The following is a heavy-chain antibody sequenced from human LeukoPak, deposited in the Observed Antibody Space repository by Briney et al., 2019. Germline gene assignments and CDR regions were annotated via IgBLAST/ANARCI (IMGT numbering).Heavy chain of an antibody. CDR3: AELGITMIGGV. J-gene: IGHJ6*04. Sequence: GGSLRLSCAASGFTFGSYAMSWVRQAPGKGLEWVSGISGSGGRTYYPDSVKGRFTISRDNSKNTLYLQMNSLRAEDTAVYYCAELGITMIGGVWGKGTTVTISS. V-gene: IGHV3-23*01. CDR1: GFTFGSYA. CDR2: ISGSGGRT. D-gene: IGHD3-10*02.